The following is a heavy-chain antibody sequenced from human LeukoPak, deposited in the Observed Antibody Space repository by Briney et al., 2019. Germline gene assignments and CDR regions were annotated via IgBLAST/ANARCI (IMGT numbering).Heavy chain of an antibody. CDR3: AREAGAAGDFDY. Sequence: GSLRLSCAASGFSFSSFWMTWVRQAPGKGLEWVANIKEDGSEENYVDSVKGRFTISRDNAKNSLYLQMNSLRAEDTAVYYCAREAGAAGDFDYWGQGTLVTVSS. V-gene: IGHV3-7*03. CDR2: IKEDGSEE. J-gene: IGHJ4*02. CDR1: GFSFSSFW. D-gene: IGHD6-13*01.